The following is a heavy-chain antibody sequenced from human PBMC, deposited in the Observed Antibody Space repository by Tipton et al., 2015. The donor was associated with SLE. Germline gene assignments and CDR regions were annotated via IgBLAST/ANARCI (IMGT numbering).Heavy chain of an antibody. Sequence: TLSLTCTVSGGSISSYYWSWIRQPPGKGLEWIGYIYYSGSINYNPSLRSQVTMSMDTSKNQFSLRLSSVTAADTAVYYCARHLYNIGWNHFDYWGPGTLVTVSS. D-gene: IGHD6-19*01. J-gene: IGHJ4*02. CDR1: GGSISSYY. CDR2: IYYSGSI. CDR3: ARHLYNIGWNHFDY. V-gene: IGHV4-59*08.